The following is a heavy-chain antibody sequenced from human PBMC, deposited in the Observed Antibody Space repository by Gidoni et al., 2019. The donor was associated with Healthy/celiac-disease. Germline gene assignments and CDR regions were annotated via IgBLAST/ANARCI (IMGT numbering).Heavy chain of an antibody. CDR3: AKEDWQHTFGAAVGNDAFDI. CDR2: ISGGGDTT. D-gene: IGHD3-16*01. V-gene: IGHV3-23*04. CDR1: GFTFSTYA. J-gene: IGHJ3*02. Sequence: EVQLVESGGGLVQPGGSLRLSCSAAGFTFSTYAMRWVRQAPGKGLEWVSSISGGGDTTYYEASVKGRFAISRDNSKKTLYLQMNSLRVEDTAVYYCAKEDWQHTFGAAVGNDAFDIWGQGTMVTVSS.